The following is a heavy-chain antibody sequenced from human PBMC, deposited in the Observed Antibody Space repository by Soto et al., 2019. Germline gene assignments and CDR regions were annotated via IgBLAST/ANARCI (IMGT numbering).Heavy chain of an antibody. V-gene: IGHV3-9*01. Sequence: GGSLRLSCAVSGFTFEDYAMHWVRQAPGKGLEWVSGISWDSRSVAYADSVKGRVTISRDNAKNSLYLQMNSLRAEDTAGYYCARDLGSYDSSGDFDYWGQGTRVTVSS. CDR2: ISWDSRSV. CDR1: GFTFEDYA. CDR3: ARDLGSYDSSGDFDY. J-gene: IGHJ4*02. D-gene: IGHD3-22*01.